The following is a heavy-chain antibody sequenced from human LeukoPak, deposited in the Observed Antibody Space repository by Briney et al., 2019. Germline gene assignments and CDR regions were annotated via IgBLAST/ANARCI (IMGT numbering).Heavy chain of an antibody. D-gene: IGHD2-8*01. CDR2: ISWNSGSI. J-gene: IGHJ6*02. CDR1: GFTFDDYA. Sequence: PGRSLRLSCAASGFTFDDYAMRWVRHAPGKGLEWVSGISWNSGSIGYADSVKGRFTISRDNAKNSLYLQMNSLRAEDTALYYCAKDKNDGDYYYGMDVWGQGTTVTVSS. V-gene: IGHV3-9*01. CDR3: AKDKNDGDYYYGMDV.